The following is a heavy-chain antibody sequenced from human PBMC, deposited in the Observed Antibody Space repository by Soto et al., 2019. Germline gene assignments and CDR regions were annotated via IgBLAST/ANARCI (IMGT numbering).Heavy chain of an antibody. J-gene: IGHJ4*02. CDR1: GFTFSTYA. D-gene: IGHD3-22*01. CDR2: ISGSGGNT. Sequence: VGSLRLSCAASGFTFSTYAMSWVRQAPGKGLEWVSTISGSGGNTYYADSVKGRFTISRDNSKNTLYLQMNSLRAEDTAVYYCAKDYYDSTGYYKNFDYWGQGTLVTVSS. CDR3: AKDYYDSTGYYKNFDY. V-gene: IGHV3-23*01.